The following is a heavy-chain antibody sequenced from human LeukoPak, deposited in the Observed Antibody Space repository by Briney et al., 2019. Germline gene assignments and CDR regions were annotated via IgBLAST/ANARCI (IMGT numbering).Heavy chain of an antibody. CDR2: ISSGSSYI. V-gene: IGHV3-21*01. CDR3: ARDRLSNPHFDF. D-gene: IGHD6-13*01. Sequence: GGSLRLSCAASGFTFNSNSMTWVRQAPGKGLEWVSSISSGSSYIYYADSVKGRFAIPRDNAKNSLYLQMNSLRVEDTAVYYCARDRLSNPHFDFWGQGTLVTVSS. J-gene: IGHJ4*02. CDR1: GFTFNSNS.